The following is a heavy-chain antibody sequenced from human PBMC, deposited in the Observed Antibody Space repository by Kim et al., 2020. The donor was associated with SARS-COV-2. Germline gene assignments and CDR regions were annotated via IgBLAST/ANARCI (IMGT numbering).Heavy chain of an antibody. CDR2: TYYRSKWYN. CDR1: GDSVSSNSAA. D-gene: IGHD6-19*01. Sequence: SQTLSLTCAISGDSVSSNSAAWNWLRQSPSRGLEWLGRTYYRSKWYNDYAVSVKSRITINPDTSKNQFSLQLNSVTPEDTAVYYCARADDSSGIGLGDYWGQGTLVTVSS. J-gene: IGHJ4*02. V-gene: IGHV6-1*01. CDR3: ARADDSSGIGLGDY.